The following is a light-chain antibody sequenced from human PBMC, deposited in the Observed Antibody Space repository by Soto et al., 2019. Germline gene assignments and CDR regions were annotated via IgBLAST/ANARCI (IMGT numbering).Light chain of an antibody. V-gene: IGLV2-8*01. CDR2: EVN. CDR3: SSYAGSNNFVV. CDR1: SSDVGGYNY. Sequence: QSVLTQPPSASGSPGQSVTISCTGTSSDVGGYNYVSWYQQHPGKAPKLMIYEVNKRPSGVPDHFSGSKSGNTAFLTVSGLQAEDEADYYCSSYAGSNNFVVFGGGTKLTVL. J-gene: IGLJ2*01.